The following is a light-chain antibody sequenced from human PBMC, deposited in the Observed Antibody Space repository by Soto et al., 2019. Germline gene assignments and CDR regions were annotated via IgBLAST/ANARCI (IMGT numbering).Light chain of an antibody. CDR3: QQLITYPQT. J-gene: IGKJ1*01. CDR1: QGIRND. CDR2: GAS. Sequence: IQMTQSPSSLSASVGDRVTITCRASQGIRNDLGWYQQKPGKAPKLLIYGASTLQSGVPSRFSGSGSGTEFALAISSLQPEDFATYYCQQLITYPQTFGQGTKVDIK. V-gene: IGKV1-17*01.